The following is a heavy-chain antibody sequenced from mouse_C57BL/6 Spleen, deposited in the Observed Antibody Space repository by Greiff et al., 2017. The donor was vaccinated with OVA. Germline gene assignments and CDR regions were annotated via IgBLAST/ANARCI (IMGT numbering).Heavy chain of an antibody. Sequence: QVQLQQSGAELVMPGASVKLSCKASGYTFTSYWMHWVKQRPGQGLEWIGEIDPSDSYTNYNQKFKGKSTLTVDKSSSTAYMQLSSLPSEDSAVYYCAGGDYTWFAYWGQGTLVTVSA. J-gene: IGHJ3*01. CDR3: AGGDYTWFAY. CDR1: GYTFTSYW. CDR2: IDPSDSYT. V-gene: IGHV1-69*01. D-gene: IGHD2-4*01.